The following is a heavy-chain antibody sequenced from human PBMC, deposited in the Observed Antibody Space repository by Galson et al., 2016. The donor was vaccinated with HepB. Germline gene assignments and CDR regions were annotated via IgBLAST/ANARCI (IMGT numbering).Heavy chain of an antibody. CDR3: AKERDVIAADPSLDS. V-gene: IGHV1-3*01. J-gene: IGHJ4*02. CDR2: INAGNGNT. D-gene: IGHD2-15*01. Sequence: SVKVSCKASGYDFNGYAMYWVRQAPGQRLEWMGWINAGNGNTKYSQKFQGRVTITRGTSASTAYMDLHSLTSEDTAVYYCAKERDVIAADPSLDSWGQGAPATVSS. CDR1: GYDFNGYA.